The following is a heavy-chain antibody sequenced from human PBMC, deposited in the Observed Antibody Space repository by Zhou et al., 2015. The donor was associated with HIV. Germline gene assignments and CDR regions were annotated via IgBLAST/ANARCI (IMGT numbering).Heavy chain of an antibody. CDR3: ARDIDTTSHYLRIIGGY. J-gene: IGHJ4*02. V-gene: IGHV1-46*01. CDR2: NNPNGGST. CDR1: GYTFTKYY. Sequence: QVQLVQSGAEVKKPGASVKVSCKASGYTFTKYYIHWVRQAPGQGLEWMGINNPNGGSTTYALKFQGRVTMTRDTSTDTFYMELSSLRSDDTAVYYCARDIDTTSHYLRIIGGYWGQGTLVTVSS. D-gene: IGHD3-3*02.